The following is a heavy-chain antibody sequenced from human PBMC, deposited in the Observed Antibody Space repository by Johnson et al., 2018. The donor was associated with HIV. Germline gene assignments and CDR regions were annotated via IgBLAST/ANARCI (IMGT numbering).Heavy chain of an antibody. J-gene: IGHJ3*02. Sequence: QVQLVESGGGVVQPGRSLRLSCAASGFTFRSYGMHWVRQAPGKGLEWVAVISYDGSNKYYADSVKGRFTISRDNSKNTLYLQMNSLRAEDTAVYYCAREEGGYYDSSGYPDAFDIWGQGTMVTVSS. D-gene: IGHD3-22*01. CDR2: ISYDGSNK. V-gene: IGHV3-33*05. CDR3: AREEGGYYDSSGYPDAFDI. CDR1: GFTFRSYG.